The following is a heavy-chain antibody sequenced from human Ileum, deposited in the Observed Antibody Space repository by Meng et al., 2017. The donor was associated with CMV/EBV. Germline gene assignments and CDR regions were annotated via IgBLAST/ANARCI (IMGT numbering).Heavy chain of an antibody. D-gene: IGHD1-26*01. J-gene: IGHJ3*02. CDR1: GYTFTTYV. V-gene: IGHV1-18*01. CDR2: ISTQNGDT. Sequence: ASVKVSCKTSGYTFTTYVITWVRQAPGQGLQWLGWISTQNGDTNYEQKLQGRVTMTRDTSTTTAYMELTSLTSDDTAVYYCTRVASGRYGAFDIWGQGTMVTVSS. CDR3: TRVASGRYGAFDI.